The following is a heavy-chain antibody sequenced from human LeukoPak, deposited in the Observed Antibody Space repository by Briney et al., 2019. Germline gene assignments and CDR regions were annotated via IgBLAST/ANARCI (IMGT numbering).Heavy chain of an antibody. J-gene: IGHJ4*02. V-gene: IGHV3-53*01. CDR2: IYSGGST. CDR3: ARADEYSSPFPVGDY. Sequence: GGSLRLSCAASGFTVSSNYMSWVRQAPGKGLEWVSVIYSGGSTYYADSVKGRFTISRDNSKNTLYLQMNSLRAEDTAVYYCARADEYSSPFPVGDYWGQGTLATVSS. CDR1: GFTVSSNY. D-gene: IGHD6-6*01.